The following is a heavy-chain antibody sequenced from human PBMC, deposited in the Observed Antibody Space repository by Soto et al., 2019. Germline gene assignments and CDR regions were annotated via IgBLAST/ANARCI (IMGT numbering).Heavy chain of an antibody. CDR3: AKDRSDCSGGSCYPKPEGNYYYYYYMDV. CDR1: GFTFSSYG. J-gene: IGHJ6*03. CDR2: ISYDGSNK. D-gene: IGHD2-15*01. Sequence: GGSLRLSCAASGFTFSSYGMHWVRQAPGKGLEWVAVISYDGSNKYYADSVKGRFTISRDNSKNTLYLQMNSLRAEDTAVYYCAKDRSDCSGGSCYPKPEGNYYYYYYMDVWGKGTTVTVSS. V-gene: IGHV3-30*18.